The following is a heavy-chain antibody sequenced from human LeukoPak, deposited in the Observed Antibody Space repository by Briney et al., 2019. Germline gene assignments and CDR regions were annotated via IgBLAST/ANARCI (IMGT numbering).Heavy chain of an antibody. Sequence: KTSETLSLTCTVSGGSITSYYWSWVRQPARRGLEWIGHVHSSWTTKFHSSLERRVTMSIDTSRNQFSLKVRSVTAADSAVYYCAREADWFDPWGQGALVTVAS. V-gene: IGHV4-4*07. CDR2: VHSSWTT. J-gene: IGHJ5*02. CDR3: AREADWFDP. D-gene: IGHD6-25*01. CDR1: GGSITSYY.